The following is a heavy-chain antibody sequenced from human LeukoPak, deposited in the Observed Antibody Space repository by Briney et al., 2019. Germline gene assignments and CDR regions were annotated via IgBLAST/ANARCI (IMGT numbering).Heavy chain of an antibody. Sequence: SETLSLTCTVSGESISSYYWSWIRQPPGKGREWIGYIYYSGSTNYNPSLKSRVTISVDTSKNQFSLKLTSVTAADTAVYYCAREDIVVVVAATWGAFDIWGQGTMVTVSS. D-gene: IGHD2-15*01. V-gene: IGHV4-59*01. CDR1: GESISSYY. CDR2: IYYSGST. J-gene: IGHJ3*02. CDR3: AREDIVVVVAATWGAFDI.